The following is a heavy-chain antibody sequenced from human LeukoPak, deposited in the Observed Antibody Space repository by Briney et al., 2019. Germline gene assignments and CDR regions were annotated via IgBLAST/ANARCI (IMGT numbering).Heavy chain of an antibody. V-gene: IGHV1-69*05. CDR3: GRGPKAGGPHHDMDV. D-gene: IGHD2-15*01. CDR1: GGTFSSYA. J-gene: IGHJ6*02. CDR2: IIPIFGTA. Sequence: SVKVSCKASGGTFSSYAISWVRQAPGQGLEWMGGIIPIFGTANYAQKFQGRATMTTDTSTSTAYMELRSLSSDGTAVYYCGRGPKAGGPHHDMDVWGRGTTVTVSS.